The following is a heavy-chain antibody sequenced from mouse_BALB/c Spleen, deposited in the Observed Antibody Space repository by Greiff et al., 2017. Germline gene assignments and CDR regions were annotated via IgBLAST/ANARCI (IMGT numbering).Heavy chain of an antibody. Sequence: VQLKESGAELVRPGALVKLSCKASGFNIKDYYMHWVKQRPEQGLEWIGWIDPENGNTIYDPKFQGKASITADTSSNTAYLQLSSLTSEDTAVYYCARGDYYGSTLYYYAMDYWGQGTSGTVSS. CDR1: GFNIKDYY. V-gene: IGHV14-1*02. J-gene: IGHJ4*01. CDR2: IDPENGNT. D-gene: IGHD1-1*01. CDR3: ARGDYYGSTLYYYAMDY.